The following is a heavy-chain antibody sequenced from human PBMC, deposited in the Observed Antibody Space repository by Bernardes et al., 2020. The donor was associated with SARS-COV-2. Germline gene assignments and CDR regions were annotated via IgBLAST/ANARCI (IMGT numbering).Heavy chain of an antibody. J-gene: IGHJ4*02. CDR2: ISGSYRNT. V-gene: IGHV3-23*01. CDR1: GFTFSTYA. Sequence: GGSLRLSCAASGFTFSTYAMNWVRQAPGKGLEWVSYISGSYRNTYYADSVKGRFTISKDNSKNTLFLQMNSLRVEDTAVYYCVKDFFGLDNWGQGTLVTVSS. CDR3: VKDFFGLDN. D-gene: IGHD3-3*01.